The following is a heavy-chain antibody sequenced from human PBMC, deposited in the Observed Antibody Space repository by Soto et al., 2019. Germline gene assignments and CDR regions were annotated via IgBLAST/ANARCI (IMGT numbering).Heavy chain of an antibody. D-gene: IGHD3-22*01. CDR3: ARESDSSGYLSSSYYYGMDV. CDR2: IWYDGSNK. Sequence: GGSLRLSCAASGFTFSSYGMHWVRQAPGKGLEWVAVIWYDGSNKYYADSVKGRFTISRDNSKNTLYLQMNSLRAEDTAVYYCARESDSSGYLSSSYYYGMDVWGQGTTVTVSS. J-gene: IGHJ6*02. CDR1: GFTFSSYG. V-gene: IGHV3-33*01.